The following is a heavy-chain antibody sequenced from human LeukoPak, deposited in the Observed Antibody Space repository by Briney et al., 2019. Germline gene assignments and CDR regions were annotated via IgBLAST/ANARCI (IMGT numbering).Heavy chain of an antibody. V-gene: IGHV4-34*01. CDR2: INYSRST. Sequence: SETLSLTCTVYGGSFSDYRWSWIRQPPGKGLEWIGEINYSRSTNYNPSLKSRVTVSVDRSKNQFSLKLISVTAADTGVYYCARGRGCSSMTCYPDVWGQGSLVTVS. J-gene: IGHJ4*02. D-gene: IGHD2-2*01. CDR1: GGSFSDYR. CDR3: ARGRGCSSMTCYPDV.